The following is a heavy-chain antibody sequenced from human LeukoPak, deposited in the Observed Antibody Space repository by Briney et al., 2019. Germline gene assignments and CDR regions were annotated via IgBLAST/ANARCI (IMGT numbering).Heavy chain of an antibody. D-gene: IGHD1/OR15-1a*01. CDR2: INQDGTEK. CDR1: RFTFSNYW. CDR3: ARETNNSGFDY. V-gene: IGHV3-7*01. Sequence: GGSLRLSCAASRFTFSNYWMTWVRQAPGRGLEWVANINQDGTEKYYVDSVKGRFTISRDNAKNSLYLQMNSLRAEDTAVYYCARETNNSGFDYWGQGTLVTVSS. J-gene: IGHJ4*02.